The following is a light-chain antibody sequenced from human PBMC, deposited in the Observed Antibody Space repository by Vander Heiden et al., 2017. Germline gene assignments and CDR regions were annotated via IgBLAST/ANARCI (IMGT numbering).Light chain of an antibody. V-gene: IGLV2-23*02. CDR2: EVN. Sequence: QSVLTQPASVSGPPGQSITISCTGTSSDVGNYNFVSWYQQHPGKAPKLMIYEVNKRPSGVSNRFSGSKSGNTASLTISGLQAEDEADYCCCSYAGDRILVFGGGTKLTVL. J-gene: IGLJ2*01. CDR1: SSDVGNYNF. CDR3: CSYAGDRILV.